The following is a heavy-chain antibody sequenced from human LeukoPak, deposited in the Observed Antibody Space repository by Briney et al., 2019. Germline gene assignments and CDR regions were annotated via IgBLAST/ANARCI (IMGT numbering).Heavy chain of an antibody. CDR3: ARGSGDWFDP. Sequence: SGGSLRLSCAASGFTFSSYWMHWVRQAPGKGLEWVSYISSSGSSIYYADSVKGRFTISRDNAKNSLYLQMNSLRAEDTAVYYCARGSGDWFDPWGQGSLVTVSS. D-gene: IGHD1-26*01. J-gene: IGHJ5*02. CDR1: GFTFSSYW. V-gene: IGHV3-48*04. CDR2: ISSSGSSI.